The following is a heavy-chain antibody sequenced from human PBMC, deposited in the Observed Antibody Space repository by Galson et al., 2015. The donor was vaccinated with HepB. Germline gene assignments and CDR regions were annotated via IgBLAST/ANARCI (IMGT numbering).Heavy chain of an antibody. D-gene: IGHD6-25*01. V-gene: IGHV3-23*01. Sequence: SLRLSCAASGFTFKSYAMGWVRQTLGKGLEWVSIIRISGGGIDYADSVRGRFTISRDDFKNTLYPQMNNLRAEDTAVYYCVKTAPYGTGWVGALDIWGQGTKVTVFS. CDR1: GFTFKSYA. CDR2: IRISGGGI. J-gene: IGHJ3*02. CDR3: VKTAPYGTGWVGALDI.